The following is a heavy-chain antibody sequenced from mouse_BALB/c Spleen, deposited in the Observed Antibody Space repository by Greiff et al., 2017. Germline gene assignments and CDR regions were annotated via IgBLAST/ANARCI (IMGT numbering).Heavy chain of an antibody. J-gene: IGHJ4*01. CDR3: ARDHGYDPYYAMDY. D-gene: IGHD2-2*01. V-gene: IGHV5-4*02. CDR1: GFTFSDYY. Sequence: QLQQSGGGLVQPGGSLKLSCAASGFTFSDYYMYWVRQTPEKRLEWVATISDGGSYTYYPDSVKGRFTISRDNAKNNLYLQMSSLKSEDTAMYYCARDHGYDPYYAMDYWGQGTSVTVSS. CDR2: ISDGGSYT.